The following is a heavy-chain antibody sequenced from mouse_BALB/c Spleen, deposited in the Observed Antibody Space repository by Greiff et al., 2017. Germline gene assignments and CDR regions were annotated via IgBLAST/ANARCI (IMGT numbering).Heavy chain of an antibody. CDR2: ISSGGSYT. Sequence: EVQRVESGGGLVKPGGSLKLSCAASGFTFSSYAMSWVRQTPEKRLEWVATISSGGSYTYYPDSVKGRFTISRDNAKNTLYLQMSSLKSEDTAMYYCTREEAYDYDEGFAYWGQGTLVTVSA. V-gene: IGHV5-6-4*01. CDR1: GFTFSSYA. D-gene: IGHD2-4*01. CDR3: TREEAYDYDEGFAY. J-gene: IGHJ3*01.